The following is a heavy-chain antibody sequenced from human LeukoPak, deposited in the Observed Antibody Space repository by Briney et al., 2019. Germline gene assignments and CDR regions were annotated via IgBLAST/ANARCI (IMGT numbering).Heavy chain of an antibody. J-gene: IGHJ4*02. CDR3: ARLSGMVVPAATNSDY. D-gene: IGHD2-2*01. Sequence: GESLKISCKGSGYSFTSYWIGWVRQMPGKGLEWMGIIYPGDSDTRYSPSFQGQVTVSADKSISTAYLQWSSLKASDTAMYYCARLSGMVVPAATNSDYWGQGTLVTVSS. CDR2: IYPGDSDT. V-gene: IGHV5-51*01. CDR1: GYSFTSYW.